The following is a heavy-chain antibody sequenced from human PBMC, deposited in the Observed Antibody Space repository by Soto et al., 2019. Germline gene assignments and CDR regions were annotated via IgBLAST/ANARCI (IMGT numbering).Heavy chain of an antibody. CDR3: ARAMSYDILTGYYIEYYYYYGMDV. V-gene: IGHV4-4*02. J-gene: IGHJ6*02. Sequence: SETLSLTCAFSGGSISSSNWWIWVRQPPGKGLEWIGEIYHSGSTNYNPSLKSRVTISVDKSKNQFSLKLSSVTAADTAVYYCARAMSYDILTGYYIEYYYYYGMDVWGQGTTVTVSS. CDR1: GGSISSSNW. D-gene: IGHD3-9*01. CDR2: IYHSGST.